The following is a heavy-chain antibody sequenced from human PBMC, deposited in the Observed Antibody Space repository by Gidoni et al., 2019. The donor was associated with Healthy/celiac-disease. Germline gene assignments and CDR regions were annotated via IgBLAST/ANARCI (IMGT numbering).Heavy chain of an antibody. CDR2: ISGGGGRT. V-gene: IGHV3-23*01. J-gene: IGHJ5*02. Sequence: EVQLLESGGGLVQPGGSLRLSCAASGFSFSSHAMSWVRQAPGKGLGWVSAISGGGGRTYYADSVKGRFTISRDNSKNTLYLQMNSLRAEDTAVYYCAKDPKQFQGVSYNWFDPWGQGTLVTVSS. CDR1: GFSFSSHA. D-gene: IGHD3-10*01. CDR3: AKDPKQFQGVSYNWFDP.